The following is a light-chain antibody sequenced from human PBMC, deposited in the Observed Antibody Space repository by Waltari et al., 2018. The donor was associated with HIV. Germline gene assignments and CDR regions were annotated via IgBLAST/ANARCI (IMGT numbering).Light chain of an antibody. V-gene: IGLV2-8*01. CDR1: SSDVGGYNF. Sequence: QSALTQPPSASGSPGQSVTISCTGTSSDVGGYNFVSWYQQHPGKAPKPLIYRNNQRPSGVPDRFSGSKSGTSASRAISGLRSEDEADYYCAAWDDSLVFGGGTKLTVL. CDR3: AAWDDSLV. CDR2: RNN. J-gene: IGLJ2*01.